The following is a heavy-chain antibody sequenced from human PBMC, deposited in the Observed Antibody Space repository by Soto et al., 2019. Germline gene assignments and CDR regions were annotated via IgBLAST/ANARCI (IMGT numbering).Heavy chain of an antibody. CDR3: ARGPSGSSSLDMWFDP. Sequence: SETLSLTCAVSGGSISSSNWCSCVRQPPGKGLEWIGEIYHSGSTNHNPSLKSRVTISVDRSKNRFSLKLSSVTAADTAVYYCARGPSGSSSLDMWFDPWGQGTLVTVSS. CDR2: IYHSGST. D-gene: IGHD6-6*01. CDR1: GGSISSSNW. J-gene: IGHJ5*02. V-gene: IGHV4-4*02.